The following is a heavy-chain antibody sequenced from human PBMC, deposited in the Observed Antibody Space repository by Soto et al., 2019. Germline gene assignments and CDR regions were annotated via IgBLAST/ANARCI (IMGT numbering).Heavy chain of an antibody. J-gene: IGHJ4*02. D-gene: IGHD2-15*01. CDR2: IIPILGIA. Sequence: QVQLVQSGAEVKKPGSSVKVSCKTSGGTFGSYTLSWVRQAPGQGLEWVGGIIPILGIANHTQKFQGRITITADKSTNIAYMELSSRRSEDTAVYYCAIVGPFDYWGQGTLVTVSS. CDR1: GGTFGSYT. CDR3: AIVGPFDY. V-gene: IGHV1-69*02.